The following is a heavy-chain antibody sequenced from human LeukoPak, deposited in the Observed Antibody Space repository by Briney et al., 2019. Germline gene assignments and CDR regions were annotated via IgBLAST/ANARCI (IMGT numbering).Heavy chain of an antibody. CDR3: ARSYYYDSSGEHDY. V-gene: IGHV4-59*01. J-gene: IGHJ4*02. Sequence: KPSETLSLTCTVSGGSISSYYWSWLRQPPGKGLEWLGYIYYSGSTNYNPSLKSRVTISVDTSKNQFSLKLSSVTAADTAVYYCARSYYYDSSGEHDYWGQGTPVTVSS. CDR2: IYYSGST. D-gene: IGHD3-22*01. CDR1: GGSISSYY.